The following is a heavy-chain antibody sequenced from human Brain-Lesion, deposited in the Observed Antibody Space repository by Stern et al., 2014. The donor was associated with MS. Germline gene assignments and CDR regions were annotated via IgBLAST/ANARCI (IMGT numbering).Heavy chain of an antibody. CDR2: FDPEDGET. D-gene: IGHD1-26*01. V-gene: IGHV1-24*01. J-gene: IGHJ4*02. Sequence: QVRLVQSGAEVKKPGASVKVSCKVSGYTLPELSMPWVRQAPRKGLEWMGGFDPEDGETIYAQKFQGRVTMTEDTSTDTAYMELSSLRSEDTSVYYCATLSPGAGGNYYRHFDYWGQGTLVTVSS. CDR3: ATLSPGAGGNYYRHFDY. CDR1: GYTLPELS.